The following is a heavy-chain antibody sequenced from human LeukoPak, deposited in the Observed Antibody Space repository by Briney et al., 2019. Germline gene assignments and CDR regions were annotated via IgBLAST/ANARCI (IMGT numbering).Heavy chain of an antibody. CDR1: GVSMSSSPYY. CDR3: ARHDCDSSRCSVNWFDP. J-gene: IGHJ5*02. V-gene: IGHV4-39*01. Sequence: SETLSLTCTVSGVSMSSSPYYWGWIRQPPGKGLEWIGAIYGSGNTNYNPSLRSRLTISVDTSRNQFSLKLSSVTAADTAVYYCARHDCDSSRCSVNWFDPWGQGTLVTVSS. D-gene: IGHD2/OR15-2a*01. CDR2: IYGSGNT.